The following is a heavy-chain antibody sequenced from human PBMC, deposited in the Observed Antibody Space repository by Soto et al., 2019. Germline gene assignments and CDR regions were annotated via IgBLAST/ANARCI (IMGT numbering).Heavy chain of an antibody. CDR2: IWYDGSNK. CDR1: GFTFSSYG. J-gene: IGHJ6*02. CDR3: ARFGKEVVGATPYYYYGMDV. V-gene: IGHV3-33*01. Sequence: RLSCAASGFTFSSYGMHWVRQAPGKGLEWVAVIWYDGSNKYYADSVKGRFTISRDNSKNTLYLQVNSLRAEDTAVYYCARFGKEVVGATPYYYYGMDVWGQGTTVTVSS. D-gene: IGHD1-26*01.